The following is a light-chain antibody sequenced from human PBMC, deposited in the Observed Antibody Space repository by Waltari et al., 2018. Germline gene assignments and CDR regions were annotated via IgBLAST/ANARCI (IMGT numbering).Light chain of an antibody. CDR2: FGS. Sequence: EIVMTQSPVTMSVSPGEGVTLSCTASESVGTDVAWYRHKPGQPPRLLIYFGSTRATGGPARISGSGSGTDVSLTISSLESEDFAFYYCQQSRQWPRRTFGQGTKLE. V-gene: IGKV3D-15*01. J-gene: IGKJ2*01. CDR3: QQSRQWPRRT. CDR1: ESVGTD.